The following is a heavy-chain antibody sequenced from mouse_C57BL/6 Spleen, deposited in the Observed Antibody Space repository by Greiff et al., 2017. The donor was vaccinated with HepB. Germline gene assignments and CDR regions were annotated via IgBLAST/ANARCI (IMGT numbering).Heavy chain of an antibody. CDR3: ARWGTTMVAWFAY. CDR2: INPNNGGT. CDR1: GYTFTDYN. V-gene: IGHV1-22*01. J-gene: IGHJ3*01. Sequence: VQLQQSGPELVKPGASVKMSCKASGYTFTDYNMHWVKQSHGKSLEWIGYINPNNGGTSYNQKFKGKATLTVNKSSSTAYMELRSLTSEDSAVYYCARWGTTMVAWFAYWGQGTLVTVSA. D-gene: IGHD2-2*01.